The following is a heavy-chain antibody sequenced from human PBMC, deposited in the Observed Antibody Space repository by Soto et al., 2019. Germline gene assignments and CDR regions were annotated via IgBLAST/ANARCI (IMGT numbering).Heavy chain of an antibody. CDR1: GLRLDDYN. Sequence: PGGSLRLACAASGLRLDDYNMHWVRQGPGKGLEWVSFISWNGANTFYADSVKGRFTISRDSSKKSVSLQINSLRSEDTALYYCARETLSYGFAFDVWGQGTTVTVSS. D-gene: IGHD3-16*01. V-gene: IGHV3-43*01. CDR2: ISWNGANT. J-gene: IGHJ6*02. CDR3: ARETLSYGFAFDV.